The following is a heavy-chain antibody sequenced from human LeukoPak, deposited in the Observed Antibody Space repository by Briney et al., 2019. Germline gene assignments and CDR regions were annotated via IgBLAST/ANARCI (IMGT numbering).Heavy chain of an antibody. J-gene: IGHJ3*02. CDR2: ISSDNNYI. CDR1: GFTLSSYS. CDR3: AKDATIFGVAHAFDI. Sequence: PGGSLRLSCVASGFTLSSYSMHWVRQAPGKGLEWVSSISSDNNYIYYADSVKGRFTISRDNSKNTLYLQMNSLRAEDTAVYYCAKDATIFGVAHAFDIWGQGTMVTVSS. V-gene: IGHV3-21*01. D-gene: IGHD3-3*01.